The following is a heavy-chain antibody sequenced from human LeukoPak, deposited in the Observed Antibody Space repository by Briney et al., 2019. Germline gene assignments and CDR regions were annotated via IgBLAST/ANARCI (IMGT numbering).Heavy chain of an antibody. CDR3: ARARGPDAFDI. CDR1: GGSISSYY. CDR2: IYYSGST. J-gene: IGHJ3*02. Sequence: PSETLSLTCTVSGGSISSYYWSWIRQPPRKGLEWIGYIYYSGSTNYNPSLKSRVTISVDTSKNQFSLKLSSVTAADTAVDYCARARGPDAFDIWGQGTMVTVSS. V-gene: IGHV4-59*01.